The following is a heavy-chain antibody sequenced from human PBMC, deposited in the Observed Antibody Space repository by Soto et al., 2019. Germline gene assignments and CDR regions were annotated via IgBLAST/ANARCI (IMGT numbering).Heavy chain of an antibody. J-gene: IGHJ6*02. CDR2: ISAYNGNT. CDR1: GYTFTSYG. V-gene: IGHV1-18*04. CDR3: ARDSEGANGLGYYGMDV. Sequence: QVQLVQSGAEVKKPGASVKVSCKASGYTFTSYGISWVRQAPGQGLEWMGWISAYNGNTNYAQKLQGRVTMSTDTSTSTAYMELRSLRSDDTAVYYCARDSEGANGLGYYGMDVWSQGPTVTVSS. D-gene: IGHD1-26*01.